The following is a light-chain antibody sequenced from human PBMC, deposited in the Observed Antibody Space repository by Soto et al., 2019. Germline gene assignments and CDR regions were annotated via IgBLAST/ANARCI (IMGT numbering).Light chain of an antibody. V-gene: IGKV3D-20*02. J-gene: IGKJ3*01. Sequence: VMTQSACTVSLSPGEGATLSCWASQTVSSNYLAWYQQRPGQAPRLIIYGASNRATGIPARFSGSGSGTDFTLTISSLEPEDFAVYYCQQRSNWLFGPGTKVDI. CDR2: GAS. CDR1: QTVSSNY. CDR3: QQRSNWL.